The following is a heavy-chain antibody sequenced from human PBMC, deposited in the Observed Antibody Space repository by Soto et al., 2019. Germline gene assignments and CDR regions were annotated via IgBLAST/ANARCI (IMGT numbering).Heavy chain of an antibody. Sequence: VQLLESGGGLVQPGGSLRLSCAASGFTFSYYSMGWVRQAPGKGLEWVSEINAGGVNTYYTDSVRGHFTISRDNSKNTLYLQMNSLRAEDTAIYYCGRAVDGTFNIWGRGTMVIVSS. D-gene: IGHD6-13*01. CDR3: GRAVDGTFNI. CDR1: GFTFSYYS. J-gene: IGHJ3*02. CDR2: INAGGVNT. V-gene: IGHV3-23*01.